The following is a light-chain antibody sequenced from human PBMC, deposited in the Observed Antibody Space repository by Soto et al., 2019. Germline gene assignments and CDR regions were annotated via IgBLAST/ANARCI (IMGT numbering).Light chain of an antibody. CDR3: QHYNSYSEA. CDR1: QSISSW. Sequence: DIQMTQSRSTLSSCGGDRFTIPYRASQSISSWLAWYQQKPGKAPKLLIYKASTLKSGVPSRFSGSGSGTEFTLTISSLQPDDFATYYCQHYNSYSEAFGQGTKVDIK. V-gene: IGKV1-5*03. J-gene: IGKJ1*01. CDR2: KAS.